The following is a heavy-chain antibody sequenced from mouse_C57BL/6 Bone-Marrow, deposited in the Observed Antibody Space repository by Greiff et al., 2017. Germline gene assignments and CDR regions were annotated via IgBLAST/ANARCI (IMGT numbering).Heavy chain of an antibody. D-gene: IGHD2-2*01. CDR1: GYTFTDYY. Sequence: QVQLKESGAELVRPGASVKLSCKASGYTFTDYYINWVKQRPGQGLEWIARIYPGSGNTYYNEKFKGKATLTAEKSSSTAYMQLSSLTSEDSAVYFWARSRAYGYDNYYAMDYWGQGTSVTVSS. V-gene: IGHV1-76*01. CDR3: ARSRAYGYDNYYAMDY. J-gene: IGHJ4*01. CDR2: IYPGSGNT.